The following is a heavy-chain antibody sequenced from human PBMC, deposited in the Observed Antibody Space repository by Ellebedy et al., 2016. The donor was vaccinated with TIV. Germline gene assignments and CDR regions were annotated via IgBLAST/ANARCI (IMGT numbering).Heavy chain of an antibody. D-gene: IGHD6-13*01. CDR1: GFSFSTNA. Sequence: GESLKISXTASGFSFSTNAMSWVRQAPGKGLEWVSSISGSAYNTYYADSVKGRFTISRDNSKNTLYLQMNSLRAEDTAIYYCAKDTGIAEHPLTYWGQGTLVTVSS. CDR3: AKDTGIAEHPLTY. V-gene: IGHV3-23*01. J-gene: IGHJ4*02. CDR2: ISGSAYNT.